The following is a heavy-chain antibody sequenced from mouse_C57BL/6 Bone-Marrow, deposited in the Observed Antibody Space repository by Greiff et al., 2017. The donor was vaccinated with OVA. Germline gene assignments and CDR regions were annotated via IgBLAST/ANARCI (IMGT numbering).Heavy chain of an antibody. J-gene: IGHJ2*01. CDR1: GFTFSDAW. CDR2: IRNKANNHAT. CDR3: HYYGSSYEFDYFDY. D-gene: IGHD1-1*01. Sequence: EVKLMESGGGLVQPGGSMKLSCAASGFTFSDAWMDWVRQSPEKGLEWVAEIRNKANNHATYYAESVKGRFTISRDDSKSSVYLQMNSLRAEDTGIYYGHYYGSSYEFDYFDYWGQGTTLTVSS. V-gene: IGHV6-6*01.